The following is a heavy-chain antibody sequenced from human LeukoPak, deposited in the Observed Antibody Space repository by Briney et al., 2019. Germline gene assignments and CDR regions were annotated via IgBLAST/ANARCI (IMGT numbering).Heavy chain of an antibody. Sequence: ASVKVSCKASGYTFTSYYMHWVRQAPGQGLEWMGRINPSAGSTTYAQKFQGRVTVTRDMSTTTVYMELSSLRSEDTAVYYCARDYEYYGSGSYYFDFWGQGTLVTVSS. V-gene: IGHV1-46*01. J-gene: IGHJ4*02. CDR1: GYTFTSYY. D-gene: IGHD3-10*01. CDR3: ARDYEYYGSGSYYFDF. CDR2: INPSAGST.